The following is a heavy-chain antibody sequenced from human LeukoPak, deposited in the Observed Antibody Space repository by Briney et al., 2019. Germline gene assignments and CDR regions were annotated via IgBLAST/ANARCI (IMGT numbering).Heavy chain of an antibody. CDR1: GFSFSSYE. CDR2: ISSGVGTI. J-gene: IGHJ4*02. V-gene: IGHV3-48*03. Sequence: PGGSLRLSCAASGFSFSSYEMNWVRQAPGKGLEWVSYISSGVGTIYYADSVKGRFTVSRDNAKSSLSLQMDSLRAEDTAVYYCARGELVTIARVWGQGTLVTVSS. D-gene: IGHD2-21*02. CDR3: ARGELVTIARV.